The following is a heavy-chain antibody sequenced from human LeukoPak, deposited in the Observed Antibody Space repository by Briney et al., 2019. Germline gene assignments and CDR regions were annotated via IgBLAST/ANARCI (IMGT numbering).Heavy chain of an antibody. D-gene: IGHD3-22*01. Sequence: GGSLRLSCAASGFTFSSYGMSWVRQAPGKGLEWVSAISGSGGSTYYADSVKGRFTISRDNSKNTLYLQMNSLRAEDTAVYYCAKMHYYDSSGYPGDWYFDLWGRGTLVTVSS. J-gene: IGHJ2*01. CDR1: GFTFSSYG. CDR3: AKMHYYDSSGYPGDWYFDL. V-gene: IGHV3-23*01. CDR2: ISGSGGST.